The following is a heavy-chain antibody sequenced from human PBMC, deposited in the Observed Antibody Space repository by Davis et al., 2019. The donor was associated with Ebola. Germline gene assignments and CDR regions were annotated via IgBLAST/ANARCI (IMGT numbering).Heavy chain of an antibody. Sequence: MPSETLSLTCAVPGGSISSGGYSWSWIRQPPGKGLEWIGYIYYSGSTYYNPSLKSRVTISVDTSKNQFSLKLSSVTAADTAVYYCARGSPYDSSGYYLPFDIWGQGTMVTVSS. CDR1: GGSISSGGYS. V-gene: IGHV4-30-4*07. J-gene: IGHJ3*02. CDR3: ARGSPYDSSGYYLPFDI. D-gene: IGHD3-22*01. CDR2: IYYSGST.